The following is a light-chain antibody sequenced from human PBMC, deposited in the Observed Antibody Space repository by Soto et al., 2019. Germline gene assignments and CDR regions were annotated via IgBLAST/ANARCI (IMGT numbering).Light chain of an antibody. J-gene: IGLJ3*02. CDR2: EGS. V-gene: IGLV2-23*01. CDR3: YSYAGSSLWV. CDR1: SSDVGSYNL. Sequence: QSALTQPASVSGSPGQSITISCTGTSSDVGSYNLVSWYQQHPGKAPKLMIYEGSKRPSGVSNRFSGSKSGNTASLTISGLQAEDEADYYCYSYAGSSLWVFGGGTKLTVL.